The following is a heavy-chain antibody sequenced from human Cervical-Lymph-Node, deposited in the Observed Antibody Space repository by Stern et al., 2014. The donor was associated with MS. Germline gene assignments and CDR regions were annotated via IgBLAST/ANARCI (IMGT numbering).Heavy chain of an antibody. Sequence: VQLVASGGGLVKPGGSLRLSCAASGFTFSDYYMSWIRQAPRKGLECISYISSNTIYYADSVKGRFTISRDNAKNSLYLQMNNLRAEDTAVYYCARVDSYMVRGVIKSGWFDSWGQGTLVTVSS. CDR1: GFTFSDYY. CDR2: ISSNTI. V-gene: IGHV3-11*01. CDR3: ARVDSYMVRGVIKSGWFDS. D-gene: IGHD3-10*01. J-gene: IGHJ5*01.